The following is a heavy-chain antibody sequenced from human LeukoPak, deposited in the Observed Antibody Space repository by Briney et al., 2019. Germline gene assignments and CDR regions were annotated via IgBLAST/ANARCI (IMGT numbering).Heavy chain of an antibody. Sequence: GGSLRLSCAASGFMFSSYWMSWVRQAPGKGLEWVANIKQDGSEKYYVDSVKGRFTISRDNAKNSLYLQMNSLRAEDTAVYYCARDGLDYYDSSGYNYWGQGTLVTVSP. CDR2: IKQDGSEK. D-gene: IGHD3-22*01. CDR1: GFMFSSYW. CDR3: ARDGLDYYDSSGYNY. V-gene: IGHV3-7*01. J-gene: IGHJ4*02.